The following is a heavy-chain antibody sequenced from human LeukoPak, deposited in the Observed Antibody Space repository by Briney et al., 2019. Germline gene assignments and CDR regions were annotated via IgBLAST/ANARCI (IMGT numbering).Heavy chain of an antibody. V-gene: IGHV4-39*07. CDR3: ARDLGGYSYGYWAFDI. J-gene: IGHJ3*02. CDR1: GGSISSSSYY. Sequence: SETLSLTCTVSGGSISSSSYYWGWIHQPPGKGLEWIGSIYYSGSTYYNPSLKSRVTISVDTSKNQFSLKLSSVTAADTAVYYCARDLGGYSYGYWAFDIWGQGTMVTVSS. D-gene: IGHD5-18*01. CDR2: IYYSGST.